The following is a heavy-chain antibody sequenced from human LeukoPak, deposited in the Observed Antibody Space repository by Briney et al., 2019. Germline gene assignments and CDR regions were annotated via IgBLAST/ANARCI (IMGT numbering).Heavy chain of an antibody. V-gene: IGHV3-23*01. D-gene: IGHD6-13*01. CDR2: IGGDGST. CDR3: WYSHGY. J-gene: IGHJ4*02. CDR1: GFTFSSYV. Sequence: PGGSLTLSCAASGFTFSSYVISWVRQAPGKGLEWVSTIGGDGSTYYADSVKGRFTISRDTSQNTLYLQMNTLRAEDTAQYYCWYSHGYWGQGTLVTVSS.